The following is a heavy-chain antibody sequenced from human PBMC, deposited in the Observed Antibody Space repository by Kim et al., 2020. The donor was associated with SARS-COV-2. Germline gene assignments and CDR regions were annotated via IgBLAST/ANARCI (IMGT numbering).Heavy chain of an antibody. V-gene: IGHV3-7*01. CDR2: IKQDGSEK. Sequence: GGSLRLSCAASGFTFSSYWMSWVRQAPGKGLEWVANIKQDGSEKYYVDSVKGRFTISRDNAKNSLYLQMNSLRAEDTAVYYCARDGTYYDILTGSRGVVYWGQGTLVTVSS. CDR3: ARDGTYYDILTGSRGVVY. J-gene: IGHJ4*02. D-gene: IGHD3-9*01. CDR1: GFTFSSYW.